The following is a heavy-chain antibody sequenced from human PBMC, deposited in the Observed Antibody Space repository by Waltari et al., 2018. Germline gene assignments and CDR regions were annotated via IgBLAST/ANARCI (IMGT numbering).Heavy chain of an antibody. CDR1: GGTFSSYA. CDR3: ARGSGATTRNYYYYYYMDV. Sequence: QVQLVQSGAEVKKPGSSVKVSCKASGGTFSSYAISWVRQAPGQGLEWMGGIIPIFGTANYAQKFQGRVTITTDESTSTAYMELSSLRSEDTAVYYCARGSGATTRNYYYYYYMDVWGKGTTVTVSS. J-gene: IGHJ6*03. D-gene: IGHD1-26*01. V-gene: IGHV1-69*05. CDR2: IIPIFGTA.